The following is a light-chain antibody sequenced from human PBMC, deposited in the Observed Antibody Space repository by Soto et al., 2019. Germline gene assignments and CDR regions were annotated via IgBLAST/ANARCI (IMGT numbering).Light chain of an antibody. CDR2: DVS. V-gene: IGLV2-14*01. CDR1: SSDVGGYNY. Sequence: QSALTQPASVSGSPGQSLTISCTGTSSDVGGYNYVSWYQQHPGKAPKLMIYDVSNRPSGVSYRFSGSKSGNTASLTISGLQAEDEADYYCSSYTSSPVVFGGGTKLTVL. J-gene: IGLJ2*01. CDR3: SSYTSSPVV.